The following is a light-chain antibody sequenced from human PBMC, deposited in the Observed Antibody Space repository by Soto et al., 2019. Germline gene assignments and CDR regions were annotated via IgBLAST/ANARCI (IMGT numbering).Light chain of an antibody. CDR2: VAS. CDR3: QNYKSALWT. V-gene: IGKV1-27*01. J-gene: IGKJ1*01. CDR1: QGISNY. Sequence: DIKMTQSPSSLSAAVGDRVTITCRASQGISNYLAWYQQKPGKVPKLLIYVASTLQSGVPSLFSGSGSGTDFTLTLRILQPEDVETYYVQNYKSALWTCGHGTKVEIK.